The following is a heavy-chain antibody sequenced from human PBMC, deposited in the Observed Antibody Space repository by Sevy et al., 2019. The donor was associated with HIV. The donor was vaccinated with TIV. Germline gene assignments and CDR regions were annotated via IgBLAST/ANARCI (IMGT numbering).Heavy chain of an antibody. CDR1: GFTFSSYD. Sequence: GGSLRLSCAASGFTFSSYDMNWVRQAPGKGLEWDSSISTSSSYIYYADSVKGRFTISRDNAKNSLYLQMNSLRAEDTAVYYCVRAPLGMPHYFDYWGQGTLVTVSS. CDR3: VRAPLGMPHYFDY. CDR2: ISTSSSYI. J-gene: IGHJ4*02. V-gene: IGHV3-21*01. D-gene: IGHD7-27*01.